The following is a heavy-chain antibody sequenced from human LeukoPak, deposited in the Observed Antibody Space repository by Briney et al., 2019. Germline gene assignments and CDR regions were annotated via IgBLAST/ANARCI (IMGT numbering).Heavy chain of an antibody. V-gene: IGHV3-23*01. Sequence: GGSLRLSCADSGFSFSTYGMSWVRQAPGKGLEWVSAISGSGGSTYYADSVKGRFTISRDNSKNTLYLQMNSLRAEDTAVYYCAKERRRQQLAPFDYWGQGTPVTVSS. CDR3: AKERRRQQLAPFDY. D-gene: IGHD6-13*01. CDR1: GFSFSTYG. J-gene: IGHJ4*02. CDR2: ISGSGGST.